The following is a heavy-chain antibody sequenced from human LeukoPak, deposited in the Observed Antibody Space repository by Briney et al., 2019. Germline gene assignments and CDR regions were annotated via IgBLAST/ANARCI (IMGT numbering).Heavy chain of an antibody. CDR1: GFTFSSYG. Sequence: PGRSLRLSCAASGFTFSSYGMHWVRQAPGKGLEWVAVISYDGSNKYYADSVKGRFTISRDNSKNTLYLQMNSLRAEDTAVYYCARGDYDFWSGYYTKVRGNYMDVWGKGTTVTVSS. D-gene: IGHD3-3*01. J-gene: IGHJ6*03. V-gene: IGHV3-30*03. CDR3: ARGDYDFWSGYYTKVRGNYMDV. CDR2: ISYDGSNK.